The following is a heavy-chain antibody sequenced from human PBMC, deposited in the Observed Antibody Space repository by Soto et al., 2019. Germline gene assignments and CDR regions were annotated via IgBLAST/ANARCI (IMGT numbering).Heavy chain of an antibody. J-gene: IGHJ4*02. CDR3: ATHRWGSGSYVGLIDY. CDR1: GGSISSGAYY. CDR2: IYYSGST. Sequence: SETLSLTCTFSGGSISSGAYYWGWIRQPPGKGLEWIGSIYYSGSTYYNPSLKSRVTISVDTSKNQFSLNLSSVTAADTAVYYCATHRWGSGSYVGLIDYWGQGTLVTV. D-gene: IGHD3-10*01. V-gene: IGHV4-39*01.